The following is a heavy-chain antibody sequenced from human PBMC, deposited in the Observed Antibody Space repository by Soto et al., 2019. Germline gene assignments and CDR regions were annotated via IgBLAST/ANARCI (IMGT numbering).Heavy chain of an antibody. J-gene: IGHJ5*02. Sequence: ASVKVSCTASGFSFTGDYIRWLSQAPGQGLEWMGWINAHSGGTEYAQKFQGRVTLTRDTSIATAYLTLTSLTSDDTALYYCAKDLTRQLAYWLDPWGQGTQVTSPQ. CDR2: INAHSGGT. D-gene: IGHD6-6*01. V-gene: IGHV1-2*02. CDR1: GFSFTGDY. CDR3: AKDLTRQLAYWLDP.